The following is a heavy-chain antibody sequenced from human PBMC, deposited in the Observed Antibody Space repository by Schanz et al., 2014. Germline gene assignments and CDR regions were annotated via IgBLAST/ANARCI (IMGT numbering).Heavy chain of an antibody. CDR1: RFTFSDYW. CDR2: MNQDGSVK. V-gene: IGHV3-7*01. CDR3: ARDKGGLIPFDY. Sequence: EVLLVDSGGGLVQPGGSLRLSCAASRFTFSDYWMSWVRQAPGKGLEWVANMNQDGSVKNYVDSVKGRFTISRDNAKNSLYLQMNSLRAEDTAVYYCARDKGGLIPFDYWGQGTLVAVSS. D-gene: IGHD2-15*01. J-gene: IGHJ4*02.